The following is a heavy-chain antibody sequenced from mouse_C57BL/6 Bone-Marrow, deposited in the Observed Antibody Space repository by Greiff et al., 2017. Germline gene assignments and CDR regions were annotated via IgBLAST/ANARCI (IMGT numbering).Heavy chain of an antibody. CDR3: ARGGIITPWFAY. CDR1: GYTFTSYW. V-gene: IGHV1-59*01. CDR2: IDPSDSYT. D-gene: IGHD1-1*01. Sequence: QVQLQQPGAELVRPGTSVKLSCKASGYTFTSYWMHWVKQRPGQGLEWIGVIDPSDSYTNYNQKFKGKATLTVDTSSSTAYMQLSSRTSEDSAVYYCARGGIITPWFAYWGQGTLVTVSA. J-gene: IGHJ3*01.